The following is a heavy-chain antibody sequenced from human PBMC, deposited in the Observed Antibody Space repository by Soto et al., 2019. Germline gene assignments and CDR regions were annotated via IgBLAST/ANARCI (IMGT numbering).Heavy chain of an antibody. V-gene: IGHV3-21*01. CDR2: ISSSSSYL. CDR1: GFTFSSYS. D-gene: IGHD3-9*01. CDR3: ARDVHYDILTGYYVKSWFDP. Sequence: EVQLVESGGGLVKLGGSLRLSCAASGFTFSSYSMNWVRQAPGKGLEWGSSISSSSSYLYYADSVKGRFTISRDNAKNSLYLQMNSLRAEDTAVYYCARDVHYDILTGYYVKSWFDPWGQGTLVTVSS. J-gene: IGHJ5*02.